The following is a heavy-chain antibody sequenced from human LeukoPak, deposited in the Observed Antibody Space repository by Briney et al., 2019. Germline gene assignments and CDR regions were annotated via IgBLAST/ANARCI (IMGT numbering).Heavy chain of an antibody. CDR3: ARGSYYDFWSGYSEGPYYFDC. CDR2: IYPGDSDT. Sequence: GESLKISCKGSGYRFTSYWIGWVRQMPGKGLEWMGIIYPGDSDTRYSPSFQGQVTISADKSISTAYLQWSSLKASDTAMYYCARGSYYDFWSGYSEGPYYFDCWGQGTLVTVSS. J-gene: IGHJ4*02. V-gene: IGHV5-51*01. D-gene: IGHD3-3*01. CDR1: GYRFTSYW.